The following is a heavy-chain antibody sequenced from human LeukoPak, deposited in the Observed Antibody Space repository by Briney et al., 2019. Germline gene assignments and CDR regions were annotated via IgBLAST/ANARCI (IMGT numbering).Heavy chain of an antibody. V-gene: IGHV3-11*06. Sequence: GGSLTLSCAASGVTFSDYYMSWIRQAPGKGLEWVSYISSSSSYTNYADSVKGRFTISRDNAKNSLYLQMNSLRAEDTAVYYCARAFRLYGMDVWGKGTTVTVSS. CDR2: ISSSSSYT. CDR3: ARAFRLYGMDV. D-gene: IGHD2/OR15-2a*01. CDR1: GVTFSDYY. J-gene: IGHJ6*04.